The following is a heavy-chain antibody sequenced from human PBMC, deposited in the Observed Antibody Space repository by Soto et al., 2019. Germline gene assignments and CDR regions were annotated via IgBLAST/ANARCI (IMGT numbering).Heavy chain of an antibody. CDR2: IWYDGSNK. J-gene: IGHJ6*03. D-gene: IGHD3-10*01. Sequence: GGSLRLSCAASGFTFSSYGMHWVRQAPGKGLEWVAVIWYDGSNKYYADSVKGGFTISRDNSKNTMYLQMNSLRAEDTAVYYCARDSVTMVRGHYDMDVWGKGTTVTVSS. V-gene: IGHV3-33*01. CDR1: GFTFSSYG. CDR3: ARDSVTMVRGHYDMDV.